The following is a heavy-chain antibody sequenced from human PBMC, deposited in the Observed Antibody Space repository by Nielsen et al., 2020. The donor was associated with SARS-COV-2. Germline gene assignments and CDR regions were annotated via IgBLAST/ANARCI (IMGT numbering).Heavy chain of an antibody. D-gene: IGHD2-15*01. CDR2: NYNSAKT. CDR1: GFTFSRHA. V-gene: IGHV4-59*11. CDR3: ARGRAPLRY. J-gene: IGHJ4*02. Sequence: GSLRLSCAASGFTFSRHAMNWVRQAPGKGLEWIAYNYNSAKTMYNSSLKSRVTMSVDTSKNQLSLRLTSVTAADTAVYYCARGRAPLRYWGQGILVTVSS.